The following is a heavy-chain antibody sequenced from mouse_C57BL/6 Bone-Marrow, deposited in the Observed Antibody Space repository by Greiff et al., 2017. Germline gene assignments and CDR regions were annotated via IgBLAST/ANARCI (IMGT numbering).Heavy chain of an antibody. J-gene: IGHJ3*01. CDR1: GYTFTGYW. Sequence: VMLVESGAELMKPGASAKLSCKATGYTFTGYWIEWVKQRPGHGLEWIGEILPGSGSTNYNEKFKGKATFTADTSSNTAYMQLSSLTTEDSAIYYCARGTTSGVFAYWGQGTLVTVSA. CDR2: ILPGSGST. CDR3: ARGTTSGVFAY. V-gene: IGHV1-9*01. D-gene: IGHD2-12*01.